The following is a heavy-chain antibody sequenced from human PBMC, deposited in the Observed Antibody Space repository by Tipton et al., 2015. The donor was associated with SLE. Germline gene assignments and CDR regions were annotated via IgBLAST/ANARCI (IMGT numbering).Heavy chain of an antibody. CDR1: GGSISSGSYY. CDR3: ARDCDFRNAFDL. D-gene: IGHD1-14*01. CDR2: VYTSGSS. V-gene: IGHV4-61*02. Sequence: LSCTVSGGSISSGSYYWSWIRQPAGKGLEWIGRVYTSGSSNYNPSLRSRVTISVDTSKNQFSLKLSSVTAADTAVYYCARDCDFRNAFDLWGRGTLVTVSS. J-gene: IGHJ2*01.